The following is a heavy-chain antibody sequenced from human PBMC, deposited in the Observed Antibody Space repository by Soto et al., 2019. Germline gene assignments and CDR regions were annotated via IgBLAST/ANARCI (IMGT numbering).Heavy chain of an antibody. J-gene: IGHJ6*02. D-gene: IGHD4-17*01. CDR2: IIPIFGTA. CDR1: GGTFSSYA. V-gene: IGHV1-69*13. CDR3: ARGDYGGKVDYGMDV. Sequence: ASVKVSCKASGGTFSSYAISWVRQAPGQGLEWMGGIIPIFGTANYAQKFQGRVTITADESTSTAYMELSSLRSEDTAVYYCARGDYGGKVDYGMDVWGQGTTVTVSS.